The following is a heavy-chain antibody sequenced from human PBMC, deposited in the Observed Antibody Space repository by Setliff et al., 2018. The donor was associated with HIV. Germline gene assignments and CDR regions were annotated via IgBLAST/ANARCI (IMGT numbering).Heavy chain of an antibody. CDR3: ARSGTHLEESRGSSAWVSAAFDI. J-gene: IGHJ3*02. CDR1: GGTFRTFT. D-gene: IGHD3-16*01. CDR2: IIPIFDTT. V-gene: IGHV1-69*13. Sequence: SVKVSCKASGGTFRTFTISWVRQAPGQGLEWMGGIIPIFDTTKYAQKFQGRVTITADESTSTAYMELSSLRSEDTAVYYCARSGTHLEESRGSSAWVSAAFDIWGQGTMVTVSS.